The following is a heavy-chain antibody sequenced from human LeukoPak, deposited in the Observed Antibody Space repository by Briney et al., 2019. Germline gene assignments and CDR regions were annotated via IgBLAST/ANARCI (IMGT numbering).Heavy chain of an antibody. V-gene: IGHV4-34*01. Sequence: PSETLSLTCAVYGGSFSGYYWSWIRQPPGKGLEWIGEINHSGSTNYNPSLKSRVTIPVDTSKNQFSLKLSSVTAADTAVYYCARGMYSSGWYGSHFDYWGQGTLVTVSS. J-gene: IGHJ4*02. CDR3: ARGMYSSGWYGSHFDY. D-gene: IGHD6-19*01. CDR2: INHSGST. CDR1: GGSFSGYY.